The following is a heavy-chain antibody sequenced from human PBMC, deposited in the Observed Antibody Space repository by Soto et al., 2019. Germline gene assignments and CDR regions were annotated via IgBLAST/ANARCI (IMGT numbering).Heavy chain of an antibody. CDR3: NTDLSSRGCGGRCSNPFDS. CDR1: GFIFSHAW. J-gene: IGHJ6*04. CDR2: VRNKGDGGTA. V-gene: IGHV3-15*07. D-gene: IGHD2-15*01. Sequence: GGSLRLSCAASGFIFSHAWMNWVRQAPGKGLEWVGRVRNKGDGGTADYSAPVKGRFSISRDDSKNTMYLQMNSLKNEDTAVYYCNTDLSSRGCGGRCSNPFDSWGKGSSVTVAS.